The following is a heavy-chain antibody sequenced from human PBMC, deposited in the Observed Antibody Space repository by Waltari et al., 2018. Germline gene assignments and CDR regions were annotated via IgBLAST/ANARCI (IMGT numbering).Heavy chain of an antibody. D-gene: IGHD5-12*01. V-gene: IGHV1-69*04. CDR1: GGTFSSYA. CDR3: ARVQGTLEMANYAFDI. CDR2: ISPILGIA. Sequence: QVQLVQSGAEVKKPGSSVKVSCKASGGTFSSYAISWVRQAPGQGLEWMGGISPILGIANYAQKFQGRVTITADESTSTAYMELSSLRSEDTAVYYCARVQGTLEMANYAFDIWGQGTMVTVSS. J-gene: IGHJ3*02.